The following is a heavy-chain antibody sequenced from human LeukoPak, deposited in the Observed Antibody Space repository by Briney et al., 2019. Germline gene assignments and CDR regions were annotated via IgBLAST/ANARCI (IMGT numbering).Heavy chain of an antibody. Sequence: SETLSLTCTVSGGSISSYYWSLIRQPPGKGLEWIGYIYYSGSTNYNPSLKSRVTILVDTSKNQFSLKLSSVTAADTAVYYCARDATVREKGFDPWGQGTLVTVSS. CDR3: ARDATVREKGFDP. V-gene: IGHV4-59*01. CDR2: IYYSGST. CDR1: GGSISSYY. J-gene: IGHJ5*02.